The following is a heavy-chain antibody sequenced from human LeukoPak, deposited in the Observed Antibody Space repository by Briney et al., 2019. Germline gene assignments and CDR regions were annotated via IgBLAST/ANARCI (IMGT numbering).Heavy chain of an antibody. CDR2: TNPNSGGT. V-gene: IGHV1-2*02. D-gene: IGHD3-22*01. Sequence: ASVTVSCKASGYTFTGYYMHWVRQAPGQGLEWMGWTNPNSGGTNYAQKFQGRVTMTRDTSISTAYMELSRLRSDDTAVYYCARVLNYYDSPYYFDYWGQGTLVTVSS. J-gene: IGHJ4*02. CDR1: GYTFTGYY. CDR3: ARVLNYYDSPYYFDY.